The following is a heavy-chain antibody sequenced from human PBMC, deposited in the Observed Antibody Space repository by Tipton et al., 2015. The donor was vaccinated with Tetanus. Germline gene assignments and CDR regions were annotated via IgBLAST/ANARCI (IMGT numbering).Heavy chain of an antibody. CDR1: GFTFDDYA. CDR3: ARDLNRVNFPGFDY. D-gene: IGHD1-14*01. J-gene: IGHJ4*02. CDR2: IHNDGRNT. V-gene: IGHV3-74*03. Sequence: SLRLSCAASGFTFDDYAMHWVRQAPGKGLVWVSRIHNDGRNTKYADSVKGRFTISRDNAKNTLYLQMNSLRAEDTAIYYCARDLNRVNFPGFDYWGQGTLVAVSS.